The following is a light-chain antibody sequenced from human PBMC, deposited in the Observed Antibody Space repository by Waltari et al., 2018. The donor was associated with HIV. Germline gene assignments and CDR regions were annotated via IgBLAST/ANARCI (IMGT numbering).Light chain of an antibody. CDR1: SSDVGSYNL. J-gene: IGLJ2*01. V-gene: IGLV2-23*02. CDR3: LLYCGGDQQGV. CDR2: EVS. Sequence: QSALTQPASVSGSPGQSITISCTGTSSDVGSYNLVSWYQQNPGKAPKLMIYEVSKRPSGVSNRFSGSKSANTASLTISGLQPEDEADYYCLLYCGGDQQGVFGGGTKLTVL.